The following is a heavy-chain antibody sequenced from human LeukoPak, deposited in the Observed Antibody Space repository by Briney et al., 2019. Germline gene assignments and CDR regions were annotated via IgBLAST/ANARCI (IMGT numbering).Heavy chain of an antibody. CDR2: IYYSGST. Sequence: SETLPLTCTVSGGSISSGDYYWSWIRQPPGKGLEWIGYIYYSGSTYYNPSLKSRVTISVDTSKNQFSLKLSSVTAADTAVYYCARDLGVVFGVVSHFDYWGQGTLVTVSS. D-gene: IGHD3-3*01. CDR1: GGSISSGDYY. CDR3: ARDLGVVFGVVSHFDY. J-gene: IGHJ4*02. V-gene: IGHV4-30-4*08.